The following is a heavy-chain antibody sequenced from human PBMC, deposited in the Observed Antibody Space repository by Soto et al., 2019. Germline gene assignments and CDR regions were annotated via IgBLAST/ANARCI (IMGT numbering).Heavy chain of an antibody. J-gene: IGHJ4*02. V-gene: IGHV3-23*01. CDR2: ISGRGDST. CDR3: ARGLSRTDY. D-gene: IGHD2-2*01. Sequence: SGGSLRLSCAASGFTFSNYAMTWVRQAPGKGPEWVSAISGRGDSTFYGDSVKGRFTISRDNAKNSLSLQMNSLRADDTAMYYCARGLSRTDYWGQGTLVTVSS. CDR1: GFTFSNYA.